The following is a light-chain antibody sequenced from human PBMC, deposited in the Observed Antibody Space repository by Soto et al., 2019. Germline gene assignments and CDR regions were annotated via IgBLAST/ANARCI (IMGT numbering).Light chain of an antibody. CDR2: GAS. CDR3: QQSYSTLPLT. CDR1: QSVSSSY. Sequence: PGERVPLSCMASQSVSSSYLTWYQQKPGQAPRLLIYGASTRATSIPARFSGSGSGTDFALTISSLQPEDFATYYCQQSYSTLPLTFGGGTKVDIK. V-gene: IGKV3D-7*01. J-gene: IGKJ4*01.